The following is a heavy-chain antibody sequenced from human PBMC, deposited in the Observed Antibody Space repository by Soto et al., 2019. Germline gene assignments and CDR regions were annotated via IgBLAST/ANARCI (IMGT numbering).Heavy chain of an antibody. V-gene: IGHV4-61*01. D-gene: IGHD6-6*01. Sequence: PSETLSLTCTVSGGSVNSDNFYWSWIRQPPGRGLEWIGYIYYTGSTNYNPSLKSRVTISIDTSRNQFSLKLSSVTAADTAVYYCAREFSNSPEAFDSWGQGSLVTVPS. CDR1: GGSVNSDNFY. CDR3: AREFSNSPEAFDS. J-gene: IGHJ4*02. CDR2: IYYTGST.